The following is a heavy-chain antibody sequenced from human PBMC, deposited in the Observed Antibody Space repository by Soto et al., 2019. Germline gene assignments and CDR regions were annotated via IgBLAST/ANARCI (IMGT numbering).Heavy chain of an antibody. CDR3: ARGLIMITFGGVIALDAFDI. CDR2: MNPNSGNT. CDR1: GYTFTSYD. J-gene: IGHJ3*02. D-gene: IGHD3-16*02. V-gene: IGHV1-8*01. Sequence: ASVKVSCKASGYTFTSYDIHWVRQATGQGLEWMGWMNPNSGNTGYAQKFQGRVTMTRNTSIRTAYMELSSLRSEDTAVYYCARGLIMITFGGVIALDAFDIWGQGTMVTVSS.